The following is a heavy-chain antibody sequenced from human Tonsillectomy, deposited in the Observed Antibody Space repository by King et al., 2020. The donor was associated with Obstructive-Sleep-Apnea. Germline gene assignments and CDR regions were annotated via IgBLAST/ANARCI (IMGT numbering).Heavy chain of an antibody. V-gene: IGHV1-18*01. CDR1: GYNFKTYG. J-gene: IGHJ3*02. CDR2: ISGNIVVQ. Sequence: QLVQSGGEVKKPGASVRVSCKASGYNFKTYGLSWGLQAPCQGIVWMGWISGNIVVQNKSQRLRGRVVMTTDTPTCTAYMELSSLTPDDTAVYYCARDLFYYNSGTSYEDTFDIWGQGTMVTVSS. D-gene: IGHD3-10*01. CDR3: ARDLFYYNSGTSYEDTFDI.